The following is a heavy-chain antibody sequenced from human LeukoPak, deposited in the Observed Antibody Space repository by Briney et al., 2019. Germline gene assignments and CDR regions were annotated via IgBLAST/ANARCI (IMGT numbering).Heavy chain of an antibody. D-gene: IGHD5-12*01. J-gene: IGHJ4*02. CDR3: ATDIGYSGYDYGY. V-gene: IGHV4-34*01. CDR1: GGSFSGYY. CDR2: INHSGGI. Sequence: PSETLSLTCAVYGGSFSGYYWSWIRQPPGKGLEWIGEINHSGGINYNPSLKSRVTISVDTSKNQFSLKLSSVTAADTAVYYCATDIGYSGYDYGYWGQGTLVTVSS.